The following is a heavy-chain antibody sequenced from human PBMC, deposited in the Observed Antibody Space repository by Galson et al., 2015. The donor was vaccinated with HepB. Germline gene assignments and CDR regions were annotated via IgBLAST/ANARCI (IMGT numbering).Heavy chain of an antibody. D-gene: IGHD3-10*01. CDR2: INSDGSRA. J-gene: IGHJ6*02. Sequence: SLRLSCAASGFTFTDYWMHWVRQVPGKGLVWVSRINSDGSRATYADSVRGRVTISRDNAKNTVYLQMNTLRAEDTAVYYCAGEDYYGSGSYFSMDVWGHGTTVIVSS. CDR3: AGEDYYGSGSYFSMDV. V-gene: IGHV3-74*01. CDR1: GFTFTDYW.